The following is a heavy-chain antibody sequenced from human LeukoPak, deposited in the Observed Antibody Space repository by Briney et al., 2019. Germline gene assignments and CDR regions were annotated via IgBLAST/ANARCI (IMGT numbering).Heavy chain of an antibody. J-gene: IGHJ4*02. CDR2: ISSDGRYK. D-gene: IGHD4-17*01. Sequence: PGRSLRLSCAASGFTFSGYTMHWVRQAPGKGLEWVAFISSDGRYKSHADSVKGRCTISRDNAKNSLYLQMNSLRAEDTALYYCARGYGDYGPLYWGQGTLVTVSS. CDR3: ARGYGDYGPLY. CDR1: GFTFSGYT. V-gene: IGHV3-30*04.